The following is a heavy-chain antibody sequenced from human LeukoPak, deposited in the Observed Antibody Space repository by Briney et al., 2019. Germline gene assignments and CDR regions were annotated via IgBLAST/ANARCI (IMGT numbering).Heavy chain of an antibody. CDR1: GGSFSGYY. CDR2: INHSGST. CDR3: AREDLWSDY. J-gene: IGHJ4*02. D-gene: IGHD3-16*01. V-gene: IGHV4-34*01. Sequence: PSETLSLTCAVYGGSFSGYYWSWIRQPPGKGLEWIGEINHSGSTNYNPSLKSRVTISVDTSKNQSSLKLSSVTAADTAVYYCAREDLWSDYWGQGTLVTVSS.